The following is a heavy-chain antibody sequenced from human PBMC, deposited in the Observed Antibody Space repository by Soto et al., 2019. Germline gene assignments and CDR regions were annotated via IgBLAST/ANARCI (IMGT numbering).Heavy chain of an antibody. Sequence: GASVKVSCKASGYTFTGRYIHRVRQAPGQGLEWMGWINPNSGGTNYAQKFQGWVTMTRDTSISTAYMELSRLRSDDTAVYYCARDRGVTTKTYYYYYGMDVWGQGTTVTVSS. D-gene: IGHD4-17*01. J-gene: IGHJ6*02. CDR3: ARDRGVTTKTYYYYYGMDV. CDR1: GYTFTGRY. CDR2: INPNSGGT. V-gene: IGHV1-2*04.